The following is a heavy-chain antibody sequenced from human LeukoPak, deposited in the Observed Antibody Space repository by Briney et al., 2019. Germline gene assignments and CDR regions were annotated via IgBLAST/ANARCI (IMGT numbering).Heavy chain of an antibody. CDR3: ARDRLAAAGTGG. CDR1: GYTFTDYY. D-gene: IGHD6-13*01. J-gene: IGHJ4*02. Sequence: SVKVSCKASGYTFTDYYIHWVRQAPGQGLEWMGWINPDSGGTKYAQKFQGRVTMTRDTSISTAYMVLSTLRSDDTAVYYCARDRLAAAGTGGWGQGTLVIVSS. V-gene: IGHV1-2*02. CDR2: INPDSGGT.